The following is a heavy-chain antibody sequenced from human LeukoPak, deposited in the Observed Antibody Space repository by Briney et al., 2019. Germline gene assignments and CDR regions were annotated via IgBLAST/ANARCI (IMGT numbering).Heavy chain of an antibody. CDR2: ISSSGSTI. CDR3: ARGYYGMDV. Sequence: GGSLRLSCAASKFTFSDYYMNWIRQAPRKGLEWVSYISSSGSTIHYADSVKGRFTISRDNVKNSLYLQMNSLRVEDTAVYYCARGYYGMDVWGQGTTVTVSS. CDR1: KFTFSDYY. J-gene: IGHJ6*02. V-gene: IGHV3-11*01.